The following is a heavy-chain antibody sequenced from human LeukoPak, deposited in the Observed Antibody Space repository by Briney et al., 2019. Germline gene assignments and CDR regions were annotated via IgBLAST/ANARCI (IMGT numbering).Heavy chain of an antibody. D-gene: IGHD4-11*01. J-gene: IGHJ3*02. Sequence: GGSLRLSCAASGFTFSSYGMHWVRPAPGKGLEWVAFIRYDGSNKYYADSVKGRFTISRDNSKNTLYLQMNSLRAEDTAVYYCAKLRDYIGFDAFDIWGQGTMVTVSS. CDR2: IRYDGSNK. CDR1: GFTFSSYG. CDR3: AKLRDYIGFDAFDI. V-gene: IGHV3-30*02.